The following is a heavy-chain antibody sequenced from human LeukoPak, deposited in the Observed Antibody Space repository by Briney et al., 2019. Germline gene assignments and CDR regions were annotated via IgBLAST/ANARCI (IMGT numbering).Heavy chain of an antibody. D-gene: IGHD2-15*01. CDR3: ARLYCSGGSCYSPPYYYYYYYMDV. CDR2: IYYSGST. CDR1: GGSISSSSYY. J-gene: IGHJ6*03. V-gene: IGHV4-39*07. Sequence: SETLSLTCTVSGGSISSSSYYWGWIRQPPGKGLEWIGSIYYSGSTYYNPSLKSRVTISVDTSKNQFSLKLSSVTAADTAVYYCARLYCSGGSCYSPPYYYYYYYMDVWGKGTTVTISS.